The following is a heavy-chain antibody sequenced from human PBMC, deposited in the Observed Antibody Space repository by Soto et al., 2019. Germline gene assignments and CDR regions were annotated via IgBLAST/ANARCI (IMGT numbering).Heavy chain of an antibody. CDR1: GFTFSSYA. Sequence: QVQLVESGGGVVQPGRSLRLSCAASGFTFSSYAMHWVRQAPGKGLEWVAVISYDGSNKYYADSVKGRFTISRDNSKNTLYLQMNSLRAEDTAVYYCARFATPKESLWYFDLWGRGTLVTVSS. CDR3: ARFATPKESLWYFDL. CDR2: ISYDGSNK. V-gene: IGHV3-30-3*01. J-gene: IGHJ2*01.